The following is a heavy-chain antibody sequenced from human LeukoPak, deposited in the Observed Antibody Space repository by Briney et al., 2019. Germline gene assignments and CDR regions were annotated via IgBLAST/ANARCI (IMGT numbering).Heavy chain of an antibody. CDR2: IYTSGST. CDR3: ARVADSSGYYEYYFDY. CDR1: GGSISSYS. V-gene: IGHV4-4*07. D-gene: IGHD3-22*01. J-gene: IGHJ4*02. Sequence: SETLSLTCTVSGGSISSYSWSWIRQPAGKGLEWIGRIYTSGSTNYNPSLKSRVTMSVDTSKNQFSLKLSSVTAADTAVYYCARVADSSGYYEYYFDYWGQGTLVTVSS.